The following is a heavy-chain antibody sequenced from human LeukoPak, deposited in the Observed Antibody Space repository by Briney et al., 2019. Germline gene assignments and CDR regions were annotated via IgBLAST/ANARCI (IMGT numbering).Heavy chain of an antibody. CDR1: GYTFTSYG. V-gene: IGHV1-18*01. CDR2: ISAYNGNT. Sequence: ASVKVSCKASGYTFTSYGISWVRQAPGQGLEWMGWISAYNGNTNYAQKLQGRVTMTTDTSTSTAYMELRSLRSDDTAVYYCARVGALNYYDSSGYQNWFDPWGQGTLVTVSS. J-gene: IGHJ5*02. CDR3: ARVGALNYYDSSGYQNWFDP. D-gene: IGHD3-22*01.